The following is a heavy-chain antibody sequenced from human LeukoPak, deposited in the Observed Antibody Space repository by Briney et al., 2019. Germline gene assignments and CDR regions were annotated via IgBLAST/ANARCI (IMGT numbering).Heavy chain of an antibody. CDR2: ISYSGST. D-gene: IGHD2-15*01. J-gene: IGHJ6*02. CDR3: ARHSGISDYYYYGMDV. CDR1: GGSISSYY. Sequence: PSESLSLTCTVSGGSISSYYWSWIRQPPGKGLEWIAYISYSGSTNYNPSLKSRVAPSVDTSKNQFSLKLSSVTAADTAVYYCARHSGISDYYYYGMDVWGQGGTVGVSS. V-gene: IGHV4-59*08.